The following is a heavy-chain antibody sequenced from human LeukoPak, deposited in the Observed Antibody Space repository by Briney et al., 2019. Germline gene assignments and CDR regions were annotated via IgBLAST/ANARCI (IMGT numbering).Heavy chain of an antibody. D-gene: IGHD3-22*01. J-gene: IGHJ4*02. V-gene: IGHV4-39*01. CDR2: VFYSGST. CDR1: GGSISSSNSY. CDR3: ARHAYDSSGNSNRPFDH. Sequence: SETLSLTCSDSGGSISSSNSYWAWIRQPPGKGLEWIGTVFYSGSTSYNPSLESRVTISEDTSKNQLSLKLSSVTAADTAVYYCARHAYDSSGNSNRPFDHWGQGTLVTVSS.